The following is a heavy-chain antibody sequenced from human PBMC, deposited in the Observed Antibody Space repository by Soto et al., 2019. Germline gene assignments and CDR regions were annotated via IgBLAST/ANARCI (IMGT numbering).Heavy chain of an antibody. CDR2: INAGNGNT. D-gene: IGHD3-10*02. CDR3: ARDQKVLFSYYYYYSGMDV. J-gene: IGHJ6*02. CDR1: GYTFTSYA. Sequence: QVQLVQSGAEVKKPGASVKVSCKASGYTFTSYAMHWVRQAPGQRLERMGWINAGNGNTKYSQKFQGRVTITRDTSASTAYMELSSLRSEDTAVYYCARDQKVLFSYYYYYSGMDVRGRGTTVTVSS. V-gene: IGHV1-3*01.